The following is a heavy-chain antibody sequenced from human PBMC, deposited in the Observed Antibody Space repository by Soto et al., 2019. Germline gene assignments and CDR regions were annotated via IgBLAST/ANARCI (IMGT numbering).Heavy chain of an antibody. D-gene: IGHD6-19*01. CDR3: SRFIMVGGWFDPNYYHGMDV. V-gene: IGHV1-18*01. CDR1: GYTFSNYG. Sequence: QVQLVQSGAEVKKPGASVTVSCKTSGYTFSNYGINWVRQAPGQGLEWMGWISGYNGNTNYAQTVQGRVTMTTDTPTGTVYMELRSLKSDDTAIYYSSRFIMVGGWFDPNYYHGMDVWGQGTTVTVSS. J-gene: IGHJ6*02. CDR2: ISGYNGNT.